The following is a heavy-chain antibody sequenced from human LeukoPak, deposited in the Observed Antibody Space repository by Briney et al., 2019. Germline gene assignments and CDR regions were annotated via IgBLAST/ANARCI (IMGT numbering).Heavy chain of an antibody. V-gene: IGHV4-59*01. J-gene: IGHJ6*02. D-gene: IGHD3-10*01. Sequence: PSETLSLTCTVSGGSISSYYWSWIRQPPGKGLEWIGYIYYSVNTNYNPSLKSRVTISVDTSKNQFSLRLSSVTAADTAVYYCARDTRISGTYGMYVWGQGTTVTVSS. CDR3: ARDTRISGTYGMYV. CDR1: GGSISSYY. CDR2: IYYSVNT.